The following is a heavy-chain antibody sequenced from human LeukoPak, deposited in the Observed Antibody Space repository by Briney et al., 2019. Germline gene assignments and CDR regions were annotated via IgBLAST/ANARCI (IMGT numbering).Heavy chain of an antibody. Sequence: ASVKVSCKVSGYTFTDYYMHWVQQAPGQGLEWMGWISAYNGNTNYAQKLQGRVTMTTDTSTSTAYMQLRSLRSDDTAVYYCARDGSRRDGDNAPAFDYWGQGTLVTVSS. CDR3: ARDGSRRDGDNAPAFDY. CDR1: GYTFTDYY. V-gene: IGHV1-18*04. D-gene: IGHD5-24*01. CDR2: ISAYNGNT. J-gene: IGHJ4*02.